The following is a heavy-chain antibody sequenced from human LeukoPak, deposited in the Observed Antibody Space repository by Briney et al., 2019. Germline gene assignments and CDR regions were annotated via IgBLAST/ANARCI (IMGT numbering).Heavy chain of an antibody. J-gene: IGHJ4*02. V-gene: IGHV4-59*12. D-gene: IGHD6-19*01. Sequence: SETLSLTCTVSGGSISSYYWNWIRQPPGKGLEWIGYIYYSGSTNYNPSLKSRVTISVDTSKNQFSLKLSSVTAADTAVYYCAGVRVQWLAGYDYWGQGTLVTVSS. CDR3: AGVRVQWLAGYDY. CDR1: GGSISSYY. CDR2: IYYSGST.